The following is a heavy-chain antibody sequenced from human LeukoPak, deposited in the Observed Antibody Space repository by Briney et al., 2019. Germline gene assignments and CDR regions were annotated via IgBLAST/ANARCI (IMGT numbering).Heavy chain of an antibody. J-gene: IGHJ4*02. Sequence: GGSLRLSCAASGFTFSSYWTNWVRQAPGKGLVWVSRIASDGSSTTYADSVKGRFTISRDNAKNSLYLQMNSLRDEDTAIYYCASSKGPLDYWGQGTLVTVSS. CDR3: ASSKGPLDY. V-gene: IGHV3-74*01. CDR2: IASDGSST. CDR1: GFTFSSYW. D-gene: IGHD2/OR15-2a*01.